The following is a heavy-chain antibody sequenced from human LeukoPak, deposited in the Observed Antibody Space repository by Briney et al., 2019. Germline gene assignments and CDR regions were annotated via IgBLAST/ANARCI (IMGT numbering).Heavy chain of an antibody. D-gene: IGHD4-23*01. Sequence: GGSLRLSCAASGFTFNSYIMSWVRQSPDKGLQWISSMNSNGRNIYYADFVKGRFTISRDNAKNSLYLQMNSLRVEDTALFYCARISYYGGTPHFDYWGQGTLVTVSS. V-gene: IGHV3-21*01. J-gene: IGHJ4*02. CDR1: GFTFNSYI. CDR2: MNSNGRNI. CDR3: ARISYYGGTPHFDY.